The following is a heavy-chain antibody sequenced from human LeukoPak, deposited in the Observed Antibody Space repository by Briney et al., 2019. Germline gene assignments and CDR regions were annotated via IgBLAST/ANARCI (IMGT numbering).Heavy chain of an antibody. CDR1: GGSISSYY. CDR3: VRQVPADTGLVNWFDP. V-gene: IGHV4-59*08. Sequence: SETLSVTCTVSGGSISSYYWSWIRQPPGRGLEWIGYIYYCGNTKYNPSLKSRVTISVDTSKNQFSLKLSSVTAADTDTYYCVRQVPADTGLVNWFDPWGQGTLVTVSS. D-gene: IGHD5-18*01. CDR2: IYYCGNT. J-gene: IGHJ5*02.